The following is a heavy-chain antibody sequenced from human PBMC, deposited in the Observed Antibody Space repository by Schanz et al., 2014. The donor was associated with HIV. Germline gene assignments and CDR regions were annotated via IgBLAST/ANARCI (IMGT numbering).Heavy chain of an antibody. CDR1: GLTFSSYG. D-gene: IGHD3-3*01. CDR3: ARPDYDFWVDV. V-gene: IGHV3-33*08. CDR2: ISNDGRNK. Sequence: VQLVESGGGLVQPGRSLIISCAASGLTFSSYGMHWVRQAPGKGLEWVAVISNDGRNKYYTESLKGRFTISRDNAKNSLSLQMNSLRAEDTAVYYCARPDYDFWVDVWGQGTTVTVSS. J-gene: IGHJ6*02.